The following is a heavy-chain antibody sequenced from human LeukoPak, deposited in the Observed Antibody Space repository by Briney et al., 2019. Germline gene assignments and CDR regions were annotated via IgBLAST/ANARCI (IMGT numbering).Heavy chain of an antibody. D-gene: IGHD3-10*01. CDR3: ARTTMVRGTYYMDV. CDR1: GGSISSSSYY. Sequence: SETLSLTCTVAGGSISSSSYYWGWIRQPPGKGLEWIGSIYYSGSTYYNPSLKSRVTISVDTSKNQFSLKLSSVTAADTAVYYCARTTMVRGTYYMDVWGKGTTVTISS. V-gene: IGHV4-39*07. CDR2: IYYSGST. J-gene: IGHJ6*03.